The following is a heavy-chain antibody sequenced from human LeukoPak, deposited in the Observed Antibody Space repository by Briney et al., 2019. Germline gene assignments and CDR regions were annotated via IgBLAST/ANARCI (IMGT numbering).Heavy chain of an antibody. CDR3: ARTVAGKLVFDD. Sequence: SETLSLTCTVSGGSISSGGYYWGWIRQPPGKGLEWIGSIYYSGSTYASPSLKSRVTTSVDTSKNQFSLKLSSVTAADTAMYYCARTVAGKLVFDDWGQGTLVTVSS. CDR1: GGSISSGGYY. V-gene: IGHV4-39*07. J-gene: IGHJ4*02. CDR2: IYYSGST. D-gene: IGHD6-19*01.